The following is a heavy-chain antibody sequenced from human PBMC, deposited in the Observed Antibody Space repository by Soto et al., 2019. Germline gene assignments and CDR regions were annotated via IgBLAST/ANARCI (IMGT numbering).Heavy chain of an antibody. Sequence: PGGSLRLACGVSGFTFSSYAMSWVRQAPGKGLEWVSAISGSGGSTYYADSVKGRFTISRDNSKNTLYLQMNSLRAEDTAVYYCAKDLLRFLEWDLPLPYYYGMDVWGQGTTVTVSS. CDR2: ISGSGGST. D-gene: IGHD3-3*01. V-gene: IGHV3-23*01. J-gene: IGHJ6*02. CDR3: AKDLLRFLEWDLPLPYYYGMDV. CDR1: GFTFSSYA.